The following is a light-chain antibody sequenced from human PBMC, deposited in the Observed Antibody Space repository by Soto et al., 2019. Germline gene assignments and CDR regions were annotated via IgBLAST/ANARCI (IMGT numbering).Light chain of an antibody. CDR3: SSYTSSSTDV. CDR2: EVV. J-gene: IGLJ1*01. Sequence: SVLTQPPSASGSPGQSVTISCTGTKSGIGVYDFVSWYQHHPGKAPRLIIYEVVQRPSGVPDRFSGSKSGNTASLTVSGLQAADEADYYCSSYTSSSTDVFGTGTKVIGL. CDR1: KSGIGVYDF. V-gene: IGLV2-8*01.